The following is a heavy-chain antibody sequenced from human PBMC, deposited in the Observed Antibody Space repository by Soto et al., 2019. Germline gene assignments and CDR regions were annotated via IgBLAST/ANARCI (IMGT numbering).Heavy chain of an antibody. J-gene: IGHJ4*02. Sequence: GESLKISCKGSGYSFTSYWIGWVRQMPGKGLEWMGIIYPGDSDTRYSPSFQGQVTISADKSISTAYLQWSSLKTSVTAMYYCARGPVNRVYYDYIWGTPSPPDYWGQGTLVTVSS. CDR1: GYSFTSYW. V-gene: IGHV5-51*01. D-gene: IGHD3-16*01. CDR2: IYPGDSDT. CDR3: ARGPVNRVYYDYIWGTPSPPDY.